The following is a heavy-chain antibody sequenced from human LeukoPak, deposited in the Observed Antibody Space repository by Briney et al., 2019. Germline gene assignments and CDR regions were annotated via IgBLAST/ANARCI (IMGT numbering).Heavy chain of an antibody. V-gene: IGHV3-73*01. Sequence: GGSLRLSCAASGFTFSDSGMHWVRQASGKGLEWVGRIRSKANSYATAYAASVKGRFTISRDDSRNTAYLQMNSLKTEDTAVYYCTRYGDYPFDYWGQGTLVTVSS. CDR2: IRSKANSYAT. CDR1: GFTFSDSG. J-gene: IGHJ4*02. CDR3: TRYGDYPFDY. D-gene: IGHD2-21*01.